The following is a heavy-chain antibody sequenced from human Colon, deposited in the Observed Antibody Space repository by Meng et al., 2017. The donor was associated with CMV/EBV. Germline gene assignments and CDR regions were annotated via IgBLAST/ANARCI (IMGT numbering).Heavy chain of an antibody. V-gene: IGHV3-30*02. CDR3: AKDELNNRNEVLDYFYYRMDV. J-gene: IGHJ6*02. D-gene: IGHD1-1*01. CDR2: IRYDGSNT. Sequence: GGSLRLSCEGSGFTFSNYGMHWVRQAPGKGLEWVAFIRYDGSNTYYSDSVRGRFTISSDSIKEYLQMNSLRTNDTGVYYGAKDELNNRNEVLDYFYYRMDVWGQGTTVTVSS. CDR1: GFTFSNYG.